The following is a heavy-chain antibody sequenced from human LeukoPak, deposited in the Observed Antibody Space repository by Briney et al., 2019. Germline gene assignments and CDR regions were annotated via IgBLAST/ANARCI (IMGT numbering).Heavy chain of an antibody. CDR2: IWYDGSNQ. CDR3: ATGYYGSGSYYMGNY. Sequence: PGGALRLSCAASGFTFRSYGMHWVRQAPGKGLEWGSVIWYDGSNQYYEDSVKGRFTISRDNSTNTMYLQMNRLSVEDSALYYCATGYYGSGSYYMGNYWGQGTLVTVSS. CDR1: GFTFRSYG. D-gene: IGHD3-10*01. V-gene: IGHV3-33*01. J-gene: IGHJ1*01.